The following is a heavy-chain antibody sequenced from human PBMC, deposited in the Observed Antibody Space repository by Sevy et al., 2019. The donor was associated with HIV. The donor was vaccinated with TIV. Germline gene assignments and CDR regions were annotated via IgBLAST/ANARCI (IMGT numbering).Heavy chain of an antibody. Sequence: GGSLRLSCAASGFTFSNAWMSLVRQAPGKGLERVGRIKSKTDGGTTDYAAPMKGRFTISRDDSKNTLYLQMNSLKTEDTAVYYCTTGHEAAAADYWRQGTLVTVSS. J-gene: IGHJ4*02. CDR1: GFTFSNAW. V-gene: IGHV3-15*01. CDR3: TTGHEAAAADY. CDR2: IKSKTDGGTT. D-gene: IGHD6-13*01.